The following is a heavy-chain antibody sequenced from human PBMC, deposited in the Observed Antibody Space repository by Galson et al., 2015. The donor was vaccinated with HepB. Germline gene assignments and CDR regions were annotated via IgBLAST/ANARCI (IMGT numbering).Heavy chain of an antibody. V-gene: IGHV3-15*01. D-gene: IGHD2-8*02. CDR3: TTDVYYSTYWSWLDP. CDR2: IKRKTDGETT. J-gene: IGHJ5*02. CDR1: GFPFNNAW. Sequence: SLRLSCAASGFPFNNAWMTWVRQAPGMGLVWVGRIKRKTDGETTDYAAPVKGRFTIPRDESKNRLYLQMNSLKPEDTAVYYCTTDVYYSTYWSWLDPWGQGTLVTVSS.